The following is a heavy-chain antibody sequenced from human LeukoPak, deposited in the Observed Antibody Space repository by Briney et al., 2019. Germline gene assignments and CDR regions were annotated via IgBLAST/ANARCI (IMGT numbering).Heavy chain of an antibody. J-gene: IGHJ2*01. CDR3: ARRGDSSGYRNWYFDL. CDR1: GGSFSGYY. V-gene: IGHV4-34*01. Sequence: KSSETLSLTCAVYGGSFSGYYWSWIRQPPGKGLEWIGEINHSGSTNYNPSLKSRVTISVDTSKNQFSLKLSSVTAADTAVYYCARRGDSSGYRNWYFDLWGRGTLVTVSS. CDR2: INHSGST. D-gene: IGHD3-22*01.